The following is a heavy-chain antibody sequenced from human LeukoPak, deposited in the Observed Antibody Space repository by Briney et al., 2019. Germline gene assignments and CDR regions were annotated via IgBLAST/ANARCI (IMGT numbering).Heavy chain of an antibody. D-gene: IGHD1-26*01. Sequence: GGSLRLSCAVSGFTFSSYSMNWVRQAPGKGLEWVSYISSSGSTIYYADSVKGRFTISRDNAKNSLYLQMNSLRAEDTAVYYCVRDQKNVGAWSNYYMDVWGKGTTVTVSS. CDR1: GFTFSSYS. V-gene: IGHV3-48*04. J-gene: IGHJ6*03. CDR2: ISSSGSTI. CDR3: VRDQKNVGAWSNYYMDV.